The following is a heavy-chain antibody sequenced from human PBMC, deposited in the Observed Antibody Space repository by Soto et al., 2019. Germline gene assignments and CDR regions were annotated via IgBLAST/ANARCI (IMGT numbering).Heavy chain of an antibody. J-gene: IGHJ6*02. D-gene: IGHD3-16*02. CDR2: INTDGSTT. V-gene: IGHV3-74*01. CDR3: ARGIYLKYGLDV. Sequence: EVQLVESGGGLVQPGGSLRLSCAASEFTFNNYWMHWVRQVPGKGLEWVSRINTDGSTTNYADSVMGRFTISRDNADNTVYLQRISLRAEDTAVYYCARGIYLKYGLDVWGQGATVTVSS. CDR1: EFTFNNYW.